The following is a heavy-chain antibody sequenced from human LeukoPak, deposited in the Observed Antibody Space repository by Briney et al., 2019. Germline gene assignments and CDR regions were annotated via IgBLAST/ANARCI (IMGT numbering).Heavy chain of an antibody. Sequence: PGGSLRLSCAASGFTFSKYAMIWGPHAPGEGLERGSVISNSGSSTDYADSVKGRFTISRDNSKNTLYIQMNSMRAEDTAVYYCAKDPPRSRAIVDAFDIWGQGTLVTVSS. CDR2: ISNSGSST. J-gene: IGHJ3*02. V-gene: IGHV3-23*01. CDR3: AKDPPRSRAIVDAFDI. D-gene: IGHD3-22*01. CDR1: GFTFSKYA.